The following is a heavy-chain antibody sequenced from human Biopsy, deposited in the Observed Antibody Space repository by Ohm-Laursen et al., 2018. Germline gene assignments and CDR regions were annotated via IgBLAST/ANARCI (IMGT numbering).Heavy chain of an antibody. CDR2: IYYSGST. J-gene: IGHJ4*02. CDR3: ARLDYSNYGFDY. V-gene: IGHV4-39*01. Sequence: GTLSLTCTVSGGSITISSYYWGWIRQPPGKGLEWIANIYYSGSTFYNPSLKSPVTISVDTSKKQFSLNLSSVTAADTAVYYCARLDYSNYGFDYWGQGTLVTVPS. D-gene: IGHD4-11*01. CDR1: GGSITISSYY.